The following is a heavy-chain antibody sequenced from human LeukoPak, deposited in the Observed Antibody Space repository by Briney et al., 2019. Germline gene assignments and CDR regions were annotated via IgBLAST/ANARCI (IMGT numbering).Heavy chain of an antibody. J-gene: IGHJ4*02. Sequence: SETLSLTCTVSGASINSPYWSWIRQSPGKGLEWIGYIYNHGGTKYNPSLESRVTISVDTSKSQFSLNVSSVTAADTAVYYCARALYGHYFDCWGQGTLVTVSS. D-gene: IGHD3-10*01. CDR1: GASINSPY. V-gene: IGHV4-59*11. CDR3: ARALYGHYFDC. CDR2: IYNHGGT.